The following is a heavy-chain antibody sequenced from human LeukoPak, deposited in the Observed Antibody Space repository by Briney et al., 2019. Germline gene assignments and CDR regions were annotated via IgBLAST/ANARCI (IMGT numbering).Heavy chain of an antibody. V-gene: IGHV1-18*01. J-gene: IGHJ4*02. CDR2: ISAYNGNT. CDR3: ARSYVKSPADIVVVPAASLVDY. CDR1: GYTFTSYG. D-gene: IGHD2-2*01. Sequence: ASVKVSCKASGYTFTSYGISWVRQAPGQGLEWMGWISAYNGNTNYAQKLQGRVTMTRDTSTSTVYMELSSLRSEDTAVYYCARSYVKSPADIVVVPAASLVDYWGRGTLVTVSS.